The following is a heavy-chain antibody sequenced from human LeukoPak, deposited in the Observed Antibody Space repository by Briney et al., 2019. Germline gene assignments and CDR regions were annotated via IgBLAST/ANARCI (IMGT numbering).Heavy chain of an antibody. Sequence: PGGSLRLSCAGSGFPFSSYAMSWVRQAPGKGLEWVSAISGSSSTIYYADSVKGRFTISRDNAKNSLYLQMNSLRAEDTAVYYCASPSRDYDFWSGRDDAFDIWGQGTMVTVSS. CDR2: ISGSSSTI. J-gene: IGHJ3*02. CDR1: GFPFSSYA. CDR3: ASPSRDYDFWSGRDDAFDI. D-gene: IGHD3-3*01. V-gene: IGHV3-48*01.